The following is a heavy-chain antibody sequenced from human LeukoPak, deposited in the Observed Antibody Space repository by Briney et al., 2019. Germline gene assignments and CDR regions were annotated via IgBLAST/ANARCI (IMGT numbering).Heavy chain of an antibody. Sequence: GESLKISCKASGYSFTEYWLGWVRQMPGKGLEWMGIIYPADSDTRYNPSFQGQVTISADKSISTAYLQWSSLKASDTAMYYCARCLVPAHPDGMDVWGQGTTVTVSS. CDR3: ARCLVPAHPDGMDV. CDR1: GYSFTEYW. D-gene: IGHD2-2*01. J-gene: IGHJ6*02. V-gene: IGHV5-51*01. CDR2: IYPADSDT.